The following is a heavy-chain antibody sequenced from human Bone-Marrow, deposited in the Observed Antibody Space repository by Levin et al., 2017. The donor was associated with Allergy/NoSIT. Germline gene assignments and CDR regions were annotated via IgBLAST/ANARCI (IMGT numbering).Heavy chain of an antibody. V-gene: IGHV4-59*01. CDR1: GGSISSYY. Sequence: SETLSLTCTVSGGSISSYYWSWIRQPPGKGLEWIGHVYYTGTTKYNPSLKSRVTISVDSSKNQFFLHVSSVTAADTAVYYCARAGRNDFWSGYSDFDSWGLGTLVTVSS. CDR2: VYYTGTT. J-gene: IGHJ4*02. CDR3: ARAGRNDFWSGYSDFDS. D-gene: IGHD3-3*01.